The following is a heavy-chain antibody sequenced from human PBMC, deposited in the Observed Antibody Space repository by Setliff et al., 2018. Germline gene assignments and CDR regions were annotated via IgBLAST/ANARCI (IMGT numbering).Heavy chain of an antibody. D-gene: IGHD2-21*01. Sequence: GGSLRLSCAASGFSFSSYAMSWVRQAPGQGLEWVSSIIGSGISTYYADSVQGRFTISRDNHKNQFSLKLSSVTAADTAVYYCAKEYVVIQFVTNVHNHYGMDVWGQGTTVTVSS. CDR2: IIGSGIST. CDR1: GFSFSSYA. J-gene: IGHJ6*02. V-gene: IGHV3-23*01. CDR3: AKEYVVIQFVTNVHNHYGMDV.